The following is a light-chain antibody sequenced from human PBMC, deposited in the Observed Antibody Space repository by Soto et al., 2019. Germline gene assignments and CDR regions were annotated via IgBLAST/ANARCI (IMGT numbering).Light chain of an antibody. V-gene: IGKV3-20*01. J-gene: IGKJ1*01. Sequence: EIVLTQSPGTLSLSPGERATLSCRASQSVSSSYLAWYPQKPGQAPRLLIYGASIRATGIPDRFSGSGSGTDFTLTISRLEPEDFAVYYCQQYGSSPVTFGQGTKVEIK. CDR3: QQYGSSPVT. CDR2: GAS. CDR1: QSVSSSY.